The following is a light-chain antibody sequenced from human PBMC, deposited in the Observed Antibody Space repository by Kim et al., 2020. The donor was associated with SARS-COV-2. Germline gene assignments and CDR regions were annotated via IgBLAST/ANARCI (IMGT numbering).Light chain of an antibody. CDR3: QQYGGSLT. V-gene: IGKV3-20*01. CDR2: GTS. CDR1: QSISYYY. J-gene: IGKJ4*01. Sequence: SPGERATLTCRASQSISYYYLAWYQQKPGQAPRLLIYGTSNRDTGIPDRFSGSGSGTDFTLTINRLEPEDFAVYYCQQYGGSLTFGGGTKVDIK.